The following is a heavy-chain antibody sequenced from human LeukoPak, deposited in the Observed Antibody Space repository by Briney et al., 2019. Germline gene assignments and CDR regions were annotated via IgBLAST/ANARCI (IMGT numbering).Heavy chain of an antibody. Sequence: GGSLRLSCAASGFTFSSYAMSWVRQAPGKGLEWVSSISSSSSYIYYADSVKGRFTVSRDSARNSLYLEMNSLRAEDTAVYYCARDIWPSGYAPLDYWGQGTLVTVSS. CDR3: ARDIWPSGYAPLDY. CDR1: GFTFSSYA. CDR2: ISSSSSYI. J-gene: IGHJ4*02. D-gene: IGHD5-12*01. V-gene: IGHV3-21*04.